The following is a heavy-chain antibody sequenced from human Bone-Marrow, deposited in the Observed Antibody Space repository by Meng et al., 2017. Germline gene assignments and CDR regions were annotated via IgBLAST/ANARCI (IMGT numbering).Heavy chain of an antibody. CDR1: GYSFTSYA. V-gene: IGHV1-18*01. J-gene: IGHJ5*02. D-gene: IGHD2-15*01. Sequence: ASVKVSCKASGYSFTSYAMHWVRQAPGQRLEWMGWISAYNGNTNYAQKPQDRVTMTTDTSANTAYMELRSLRSDDTAVYYCANGPCSGGSCYVGNWFDPWGQGTLVTVSS. CDR2: ISAYNGNT. CDR3: ANGPCSGGSCYVGNWFDP.